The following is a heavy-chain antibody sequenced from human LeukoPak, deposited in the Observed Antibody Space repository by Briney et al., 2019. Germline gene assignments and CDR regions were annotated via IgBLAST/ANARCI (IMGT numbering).Heavy chain of an antibody. CDR2: IYYSGST. V-gene: IGHV4-61*01. CDR3: AREGLRFLEWLGGYDY. J-gene: IGHJ4*02. CDR1: GGSISSSSYY. Sequence: PSETLSLTCTVSGGSISSSSYYWSWIRQPPGKGLEWIGYIYYSGSTNYNPSLKSRVTISVDTSKNQFSLKLSSVTAADTAVYYCAREGLRFLEWLGGYDYWGQGTLVTVSS. D-gene: IGHD3-3*01.